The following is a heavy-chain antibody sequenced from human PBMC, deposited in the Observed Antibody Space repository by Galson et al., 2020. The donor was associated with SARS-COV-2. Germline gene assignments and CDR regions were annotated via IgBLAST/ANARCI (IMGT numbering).Heavy chain of an antibody. Sequence: SETLSLPCAVPGTSISSGSYSWNWIRQPPGKGLEWIGYISHSGRTYYNPSLKSRVTISGDRSKNQFSLRLSSVTAADTAVYYCARLHYGEYAPEAFDIWGPGTRVTV. D-gene: IGHD4-17*01. CDR3: ARLHYGEYAPEAFDI. CDR1: GTSISSGSYS. V-gene: IGHV4-30-2*01. CDR2: ISHSGRT. J-gene: IGHJ3*02.